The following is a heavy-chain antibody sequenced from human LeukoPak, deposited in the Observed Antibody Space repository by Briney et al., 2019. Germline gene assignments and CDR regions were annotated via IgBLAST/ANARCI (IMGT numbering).Heavy chain of an antibody. CDR1: GFTFSSYA. CDR2: ISGSGGST. J-gene: IGHJ5*02. Sequence: GASLRLSCAASGFTFSSYAMSWVRQAPGKGLEWVSAISGSGGSTYYADSVKGRFTISRDKSKNTLYLQMNSLRAEDTAVYYCAKDGGMNWFDPWGQGTLVTVSS. V-gene: IGHV3-23*01. D-gene: IGHD3-3*01. CDR3: AKDGGMNWFDP.